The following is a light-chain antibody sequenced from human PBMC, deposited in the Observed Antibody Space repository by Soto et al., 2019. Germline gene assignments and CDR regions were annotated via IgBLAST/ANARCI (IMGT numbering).Light chain of an antibody. CDR3: QQSYSTPLT. V-gene: IGKV1-39*01. J-gene: IGKJ4*01. CDR1: QSISSY. CDR2: AAS. Sequence: DIQMTQSPSSLSASVGDRVTITCRASQSISSYLNWYQQKPGKAPKLLIYAASILQSGVPSRFSGSGSGTDFTLTISSLQPEDFATYYCQQSYSTPLTFGGVTKVEIK.